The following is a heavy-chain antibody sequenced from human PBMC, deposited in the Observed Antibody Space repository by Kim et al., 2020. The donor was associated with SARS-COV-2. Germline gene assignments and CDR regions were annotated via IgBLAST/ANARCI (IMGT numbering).Heavy chain of an antibody. CDR1: GGSISSSSYY. D-gene: IGHD6-19*01. J-gene: IGHJ2*01. CDR2: IYYSGST. Sequence: SETLSLTCTVSGGSISSSSYYWGWIRQPPGKGLEWIGSIYYSGSTYYNPSLKSRVTISVDTSKNQFSLKLSSVTAADTAVYYCARVLRSGWLPWWYFDLWGRGTLVTVSS. V-gene: IGHV4-39*07. CDR3: ARVLRSGWLPWWYFDL.